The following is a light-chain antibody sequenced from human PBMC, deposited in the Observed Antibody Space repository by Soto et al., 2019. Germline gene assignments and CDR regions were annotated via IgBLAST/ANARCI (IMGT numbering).Light chain of an antibody. CDR3: QQYYKWPPET. J-gene: IGKJ2*01. CDR2: GAS. Sequence: EFVLTHSPGTLSLSPWEIATLSCRASESVGSNLAWYQQKPGQAPRLLIHGASKRATGIPARFSGSGSGTEFTLTISSLQSEDFAVYYCQQYYKWPPETFGQGTKVDIK. V-gene: IGKV3-15*01. CDR1: ESVGSN.